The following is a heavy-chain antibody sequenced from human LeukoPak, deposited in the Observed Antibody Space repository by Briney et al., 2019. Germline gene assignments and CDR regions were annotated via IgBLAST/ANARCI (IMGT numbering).Heavy chain of an antibody. CDR3: AKKGTSNGYTYFDY. CDR2: IDGSGGST. V-gene: IGHV3-23*01. CDR1: GFTFSSYG. Sequence: GGSLRLSCAVSGFTFSSYGMSWVRQAPGKGLEWVSAIDGSGGSTYYAGSVKGRFTISRDNSKNTLFLQMNSLRAEDTAVYYCAKKGTSNGYTYFDYWGQGTLVTVSS. D-gene: IGHD3-22*01. J-gene: IGHJ4*02.